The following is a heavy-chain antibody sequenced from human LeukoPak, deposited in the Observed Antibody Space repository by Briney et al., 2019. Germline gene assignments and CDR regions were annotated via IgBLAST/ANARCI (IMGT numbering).Heavy chain of an antibody. CDR2: ISPDGSTT. J-gene: IGHJ6*02. CDR3: ARAGPTGGMDV. V-gene: IGHV3-74*03. Sequence: GGSLRLSCAASGFTFSRYWMHWVRQAPGKGLMWVSRISPDGSTTLYADSVKGRFTISRDNAKNTLYLQMNSLGAEDTAVYYCARAGPTGGMDVWGQGTTVTVSS. CDR1: GFTFSRYW. D-gene: IGHD1-14*01.